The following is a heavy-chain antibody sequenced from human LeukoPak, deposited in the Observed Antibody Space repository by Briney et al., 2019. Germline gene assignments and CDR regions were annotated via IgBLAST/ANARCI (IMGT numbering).Heavy chain of an antibody. J-gene: IGHJ6*02. Sequence: ASVKVSCKASGYTFTGYYMHWVRQAPGQGLEWMGRINTNSGGTNYAQKFQGRVTITADESTSTAYMELSSLRSEDTAVYYCASGTLGDIVVPAAPRADYYYYGMDVWGQGTTVAVSS. CDR2: INTNSGGT. D-gene: IGHD2-2*01. CDR3: ASGTLGDIVVPAAPRADYYYYGMDV. V-gene: IGHV1-2*06. CDR1: GYTFTGYY.